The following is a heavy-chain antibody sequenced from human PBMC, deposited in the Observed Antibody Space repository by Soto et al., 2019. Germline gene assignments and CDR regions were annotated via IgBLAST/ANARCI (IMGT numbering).Heavy chain of an antibody. J-gene: IGHJ4*02. CDR2: TYYSGRT. V-gene: IGHV4-39*01. Sequence: QLQLQESGPGLVKPSETLSLTCTVSGGSISGSTYYWGWIRQPPGKGLEYIGSTYYSGRTYYNPSLTSRVTVSGGPYKYLFSLNLNSVTAADTAVYFCARHGSGSQYPIDHWGQGTLVTVSS. D-gene: IGHD3-10*01. CDR3: ARHGSGSQYPIDH. CDR1: GGSISGSTYY.